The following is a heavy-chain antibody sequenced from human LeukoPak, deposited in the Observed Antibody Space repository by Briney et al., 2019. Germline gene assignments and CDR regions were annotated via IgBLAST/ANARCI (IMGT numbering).Heavy chain of an antibody. CDR2: INPNSGGT. CDR1: GYTFTGYY. CDR3: ARVTDRGSGIYPNYYYGMDV. V-gene: IGHV1-2*06. D-gene: IGHD2-15*01. Sequence: ASVKVSCKASGYTFTGYYMHWVRQAPGQGLEWMGRINPNSGGTNYAQKFQGRVTMTRDTSISTAYMELSRLRSDDTAVYYCARVTDRGSGIYPNYYYGMDVWGQGTTVTVSS. J-gene: IGHJ6*02.